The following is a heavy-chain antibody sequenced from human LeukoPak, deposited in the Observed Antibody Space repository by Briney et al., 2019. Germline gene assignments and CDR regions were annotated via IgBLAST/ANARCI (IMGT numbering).Heavy chain of an antibody. CDR3: ARDGSYYKNWFDP. J-gene: IGHJ5*02. CDR1: GGSFSGYY. CDR2: INHSGST. Sequence: SETLSLTCALYGGSFSGYYWSWIRQPPGKGLEWIGEINHSGSTDYNPSLKSRVTISVDTSKNQFSLKLSSVTAADTAVYYCARDGSYYKNWFDPWGQGTLVTVSS. V-gene: IGHV4-34*01. D-gene: IGHD1-26*01.